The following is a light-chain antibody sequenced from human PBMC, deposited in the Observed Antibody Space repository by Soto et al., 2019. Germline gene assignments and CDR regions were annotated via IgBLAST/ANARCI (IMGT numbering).Light chain of an antibody. CDR3: QHYGSSRT. Sequence: EIVLTQSPGTLSLSPGERATLSCRASQSVSSTSLAWYQQKPGQAPRLLIYGASSRATGIPDRFSGSGSATHFTLTISRLEPEDFAVYYCQHYGSSRTFGQGTKVEIK. CDR2: GAS. V-gene: IGKV3-20*01. CDR1: QSVSSTS. J-gene: IGKJ1*01.